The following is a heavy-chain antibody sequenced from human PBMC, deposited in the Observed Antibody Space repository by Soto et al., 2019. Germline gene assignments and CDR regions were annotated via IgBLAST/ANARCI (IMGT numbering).Heavy chain of an antibody. CDR3: AKAIYGGSSGYYDF. V-gene: IGHV3-33*06. CDR1: GFTFSSYG. Sequence: PGGSLRLSCAASGFTFSSYGMHWVRQAPGKGLEWVAVIWYDGSNKYYADSVKGRFTISRDNSKNTLYLQMKSLRAEDTAVYYCAKAIYGGSSGYYDFWGQGTQVTVSS. J-gene: IGHJ4*02. CDR2: IWYDGSNK. D-gene: IGHD3-22*01.